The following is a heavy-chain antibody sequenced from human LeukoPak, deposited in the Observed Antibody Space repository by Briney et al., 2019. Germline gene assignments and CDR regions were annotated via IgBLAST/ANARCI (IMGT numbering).Heavy chain of an antibody. CDR3: ARDPTSYGDYGYYWYFDL. CDR2: INPNSGGT. D-gene: IGHD4-17*01. CDR1: GYTFTGYY. V-gene: IGHV1-2*02. Sequence: ASVKVSCKASGYTFTGYYMHWVRQAPGQGLEWMGWINPNSGGTNYAQKFQGRVTMTRGTSISTAYMELSRLRSDDTAVSYCARDPTSYGDYGYYWYFDLWGRGTLVTVSS. J-gene: IGHJ2*01.